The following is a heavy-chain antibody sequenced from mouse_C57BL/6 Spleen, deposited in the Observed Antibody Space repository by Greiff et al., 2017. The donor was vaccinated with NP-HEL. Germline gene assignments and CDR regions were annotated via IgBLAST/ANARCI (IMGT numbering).Heavy chain of an antibody. CDR2: ISSGSSTI. V-gene: IGHV5-17*01. CDR3: AKHSNDEGDYYAMDY. J-gene: IGHJ4*01. CDR1: GFTFSDYG. D-gene: IGHD2-12*01. Sequence: EVKVVESGGGLVKPGGSLKLSCAASGFTFSDYGMHWVRQAPEKGLEWVAYISSGSSTIYYADTVKGRFTISRDNAKNTLFLQMTSLRSEDTAMYYCAKHSNDEGDYYAMDYWGQGTSVTVSS.